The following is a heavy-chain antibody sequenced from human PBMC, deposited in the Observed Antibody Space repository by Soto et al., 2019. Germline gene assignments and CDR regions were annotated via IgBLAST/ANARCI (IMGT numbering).Heavy chain of an antibody. V-gene: IGHV4-34*01. CDR2: INRSGST. Sequence: SETLSPTCGVYGGSFRGYWWPWTRQPPGTGLEWIGEINRSGSTNYNPSLKSRVTISVDTSKNQFSLKLTSVTAADTAVYYCARDKVTGLFDYWGQGTLVTVS. CDR3: ARDKVTGLFDY. CDR1: GGSFRGYW. J-gene: IGHJ4*02. D-gene: IGHD2-8*02.